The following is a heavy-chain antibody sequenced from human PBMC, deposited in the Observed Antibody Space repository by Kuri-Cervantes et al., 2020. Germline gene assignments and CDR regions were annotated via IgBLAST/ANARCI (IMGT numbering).Heavy chain of an antibody. CDR3: ARGRRYCSGGSCYSFDY. D-gene: IGHD2-15*01. CDR1: GGTFNNYA. J-gene: IGHJ4*02. V-gene: IGHV1-69*13. CDR2: IIPIFGRI. Sequence: SVKVSCKASGGTFNNYAISWVQQAPGQGLEWMGGIIPIFGRINYAQKFQGRVTITADESTNTVDMELTSLRSEDTAVYYCARGRRYCSGGSCYSFDYWGQGTLVTVSS.